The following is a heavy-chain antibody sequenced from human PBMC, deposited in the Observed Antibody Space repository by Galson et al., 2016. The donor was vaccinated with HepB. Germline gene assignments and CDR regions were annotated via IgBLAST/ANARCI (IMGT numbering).Heavy chain of an antibody. D-gene: IGHD4-17*01. CDR3: ARSTVRNVFDL. J-gene: IGHJ3*01. V-gene: IGHV4-61*02. Sequence: TLSLTCTVSRVSVSTMSYSWNWIRQPAGKGLQWIGRIYPSGSTHFQSSLESRVTISLDRSNNHFSLNLDSVTAADTAVYYCARSTVRNVFDLWGQGTSVIVSS. CDR1: RVSVSTMSYS. CDR2: IYPSGST.